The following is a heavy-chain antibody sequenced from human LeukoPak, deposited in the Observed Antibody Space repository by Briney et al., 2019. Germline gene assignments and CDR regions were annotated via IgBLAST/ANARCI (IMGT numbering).Heavy chain of an antibody. CDR1: GFTFSSYE. CDR2: IKQDGSEK. Sequence: GGSLRLSCAASGFTFSSYEMNWVRQAPGKGLEWVANIKQDGSEKYYVDSVKGRFTISRDNAKNSLYLQMNSLRAEDTAVYYCARGSDYWGQGTLVTVSS. J-gene: IGHJ4*02. V-gene: IGHV3-7*01. CDR3: ARGSDY.